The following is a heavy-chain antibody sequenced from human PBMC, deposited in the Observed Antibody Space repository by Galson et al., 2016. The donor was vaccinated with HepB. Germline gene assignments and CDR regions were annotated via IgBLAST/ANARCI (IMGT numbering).Heavy chain of an antibody. V-gene: IGHV6-1*01. D-gene: IGHD1-7*01. CDR3: ARGWNYVQFDN. J-gene: IGHJ4*02. CDR2: TYFRSRWYN. Sequence: CAISGDSVSSNRVAWNWIRQSPSRGLEWLGRTYFRSRWYNDYAGSVKSRIIISPDTSKNQFSLHLTSMTPEDTAVYYCARGWNYVQFDNWGQGTLVTVSS. CDR1: GDSVSSNRVA.